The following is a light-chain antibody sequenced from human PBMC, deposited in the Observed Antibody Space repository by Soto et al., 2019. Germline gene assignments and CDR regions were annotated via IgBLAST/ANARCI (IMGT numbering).Light chain of an antibody. CDR1: HSIRRT. Sequence: ETQMTPSPATLSVSPGERATLSCRASHSIRRTLAWYQQKPGQAPRLLIYDASTRTSGIPARFSGSGSGTEFTLTISSLQSEDFAVYYCQQYNNWPRTFGQGTKVDIK. CDR3: QQYNNWPRT. CDR2: DAS. V-gene: IGKV3-15*01. J-gene: IGKJ1*01.